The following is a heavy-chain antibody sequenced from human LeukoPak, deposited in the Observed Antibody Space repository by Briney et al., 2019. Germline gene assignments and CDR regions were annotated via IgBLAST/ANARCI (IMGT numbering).Heavy chain of an antibody. V-gene: IGHV4-39*01. CDR2: IYYSGST. CDR3: ARDSSSWCYFDY. Sequence: SETLSLTCTVSGGSISSSSYYWGWIRQPPGKGLEWIGSIYYSGSTYYNPSLKSRVTISVDTFKNQFSLKLSSVTAADTAVYYCARDSSSWCYFDYWGQGTLVTVSS. CDR1: GGSISSSSYY. J-gene: IGHJ4*02. D-gene: IGHD6-13*01.